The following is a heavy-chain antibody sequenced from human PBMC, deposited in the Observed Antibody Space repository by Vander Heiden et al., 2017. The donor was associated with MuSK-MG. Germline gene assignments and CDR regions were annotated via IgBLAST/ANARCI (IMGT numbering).Heavy chain of an antibody. CDR3: ARDARRGTRVRGVYYFDY. J-gene: IGHJ4*02. CDR2: ISTSGNYI. CDR1: GFTFSGYC. V-gene: IGHV3-21*01. Sequence: EVQLLQSGGGVVKPGGSLSLPCAAPGFTFSGYCMNWVRQAPGKGLEWGSSISTSGNYIYYADSVKGRVTISRDNAKNSLYLQMNSLRAEDTAVYYCARDARRGTRVRGVYYFDYWGQGTLVTVSS. D-gene: IGHD3-10*01.